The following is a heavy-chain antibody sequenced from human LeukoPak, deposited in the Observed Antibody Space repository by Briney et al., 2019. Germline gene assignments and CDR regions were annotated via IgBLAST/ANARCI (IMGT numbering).Heavy chain of an antibody. V-gene: IGHV6-1*01. Sequence: SGPTLVKASQTLSLTCAISGDSVSSNSATWNWIRQSPSRGLEWLGRTYYRSKWYNDYAVSVKSRITINPDTSKNQFSLQLNSVTPEDTAVYYCAGVCSDTNCYAGYFDYWGQGTLVTVSS. D-gene: IGHD2-15*01. CDR2: TYYRSKWYN. CDR1: GDSVSSNSAT. J-gene: IGHJ4*02. CDR3: AGVCSDTNCYAGYFDY.